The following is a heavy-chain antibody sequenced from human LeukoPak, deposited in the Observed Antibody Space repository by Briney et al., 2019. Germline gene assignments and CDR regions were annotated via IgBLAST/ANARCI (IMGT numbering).Heavy chain of an antibody. CDR1: GGFISSSNSH. J-gene: IGHJ3*02. CDR2: IYYSGST. CDR3: ARGGLVRGTINSLIAFDI. Sequence: SETLSLTCTVSGGFISSSNSHWGWIRQPPGKGLEWVGTIYYSGSTYYKSSLKSRVTISVNTSKNQFSLQLNSVTPEDTAVYYCARGGLVRGTINSLIAFDIWGQGTTVTVSS. D-gene: IGHD3-10*01. V-gene: IGHV4-39*07.